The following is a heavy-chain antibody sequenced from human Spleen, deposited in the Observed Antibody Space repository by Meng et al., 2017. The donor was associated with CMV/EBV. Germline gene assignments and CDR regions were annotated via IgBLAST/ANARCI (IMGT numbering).Heavy chain of an antibody. V-gene: IGHV3-11*01. CDR1: GFAFSDYF. D-gene: IGHD5-18*01. CDR3: ATVGGSYGPRWFDS. Sequence: GESLKISCAASGFAFSDYFMSWIRQAPGKGLEWVSYISSSGGGIYYADSVKGRFTISRDNAKNSLYLEMNSLRVEDTAVYYCATVGGSYGPRWFDSWGQGSLVTVSS. J-gene: IGHJ5*01. CDR2: ISSSGGGI.